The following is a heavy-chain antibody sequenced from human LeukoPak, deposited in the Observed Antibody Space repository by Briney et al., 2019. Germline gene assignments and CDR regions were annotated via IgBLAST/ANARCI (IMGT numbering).Heavy chain of an antibody. CDR1: GDSLTSGDYF. CDR2: IYYSGDT. Sequence: SETLSLTCTVSGDSLTSGDYFWSWIRQPPGKGLEWIGYIYYSGDTYYSPSLKSRVTISLDRSKNQFSLKLSSVTAADTAVYYCARGEPRLRHSPSEYWGQGTLVTVSS. CDR3: ARGEPRLRHSPSEY. J-gene: IGHJ4*02. V-gene: IGHV4-30-4*08. D-gene: IGHD4-17*01.